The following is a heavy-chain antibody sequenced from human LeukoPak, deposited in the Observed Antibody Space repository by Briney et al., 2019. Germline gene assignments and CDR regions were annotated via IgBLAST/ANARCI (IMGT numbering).Heavy chain of an antibody. CDR2: IYTSGST. J-gene: IGHJ4*02. CDR1: GGSISSYY. Sequence: SGTLSLTYTVSGGSISSYYWSWIRQPAGKGLEWIGRIYTSGSTNYNPSLKSRVTMSVDTSKNQFSLKLSSVTAADTAVYYCAREWGVTTVTQIDYWGQGTLVTVSS. V-gene: IGHV4-4*07. D-gene: IGHD4-11*01. CDR3: AREWGVTTVTQIDY.